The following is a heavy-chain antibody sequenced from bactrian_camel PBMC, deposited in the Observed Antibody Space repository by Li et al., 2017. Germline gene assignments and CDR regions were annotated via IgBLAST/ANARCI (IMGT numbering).Heavy chain of an antibody. CDR1: DNTYSPYC. Sequence: QLVESGGGSVQAGGSLRLSCVASDNTYSPYCMGWFRQPPGKEREGVAAIYVGGGSTFYTDSVKGRFTISQDNAKNTLYLQMNSLKPEDTAMYYCAADGDVSCWLATLGTTYEFNYWGQGTQVTVS. J-gene: IGHJ4*01. CDR3: AADGDVSCWLATLGTTYEFNY. V-gene: IGHV3S31*01. D-gene: IGHD1*01. CDR2: IYVGGGST.